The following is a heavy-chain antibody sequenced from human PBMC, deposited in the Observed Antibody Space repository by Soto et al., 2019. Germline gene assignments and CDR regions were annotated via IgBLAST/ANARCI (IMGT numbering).Heavy chain of an antibody. CDR3: VGKECGAPVDRFGP. CDR1: GGTFSSYA. J-gene: IGHJ5*02. V-gene: IGHV1-18*01. Sequence: GASVKASCKASGGTFSSYAISWRRQAPGQGLERMGWISAYNGNTNYAQKLQGRVTMTTDTSTSTAYMELRSLRSDDTAVYYCVGKECGAPVDRFGPSSRGTL. D-gene: IGHD6-25*01. CDR2: ISAYNGNT.